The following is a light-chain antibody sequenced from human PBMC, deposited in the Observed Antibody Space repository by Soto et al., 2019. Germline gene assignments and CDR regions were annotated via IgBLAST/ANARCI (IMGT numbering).Light chain of an antibody. CDR2: DVS. CDR1: SSDVGGYNY. V-gene: IGLV2-14*01. Sequence: QPVLTQPASVSGSPGQSITISCTGTSSDVGGYNYVSWYQQHPGKAPKVMIYDVSNRPSGVSNRFSGSKSGNTASLTISGLQAEDEADYYCSSYTRSSTPLYVVFGGGTKLTVL. J-gene: IGLJ2*01. CDR3: SSYTRSSTPLYVV.